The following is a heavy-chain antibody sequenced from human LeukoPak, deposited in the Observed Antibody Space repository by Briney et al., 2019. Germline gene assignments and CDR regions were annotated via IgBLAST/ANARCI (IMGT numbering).Heavy chain of an antibody. J-gene: IGHJ4*02. D-gene: IGHD6-19*01. Sequence: PGGSLRLSCAASGFTFSTYEMNWVRQAPGKGLEWVSYISSSGSTIYYADSVKGRFTISRDNAKSSLYLQMSSLRAEDTAVYYCARDSSGWDFDYWVQGSLVTDCS. V-gene: IGHV3-48*03. CDR2: ISSSGSTI. CDR1: GFTFSTYE. CDR3: ARDSSGWDFDY.